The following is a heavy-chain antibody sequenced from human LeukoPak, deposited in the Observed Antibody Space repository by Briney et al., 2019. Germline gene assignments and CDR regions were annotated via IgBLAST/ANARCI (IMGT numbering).Heavy chain of an antibody. V-gene: IGHV4-38-2*01. Sequence: PSETLSLTCAVSGYSINSGYYWGWIRPPPGKGLEWIGSIYQSGSTYYNPSLKSRVVISVDTSKNQFSLKLSSVTAADTAVYYCARGALSDAFDIWGQGTMVTVSS. CDR1: GYSINSGYY. CDR2: IYQSGST. CDR3: ARGALSDAFDI. J-gene: IGHJ3*02.